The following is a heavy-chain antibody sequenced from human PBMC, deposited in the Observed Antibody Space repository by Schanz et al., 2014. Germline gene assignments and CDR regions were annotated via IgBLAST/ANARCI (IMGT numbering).Heavy chain of an antibody. V-gene: IGHV3-23*01. J-gene: IGHJ3*02. CDR1: GFTFGDYA. CDR3: AKGRFGELSAFDI. Sequence: EVQLLESGGGLVQPGGSLRLSCAASGFTFGDYAMTWVRQAPGKGLEWVSAINTGVNTYYADSVRGRFTMSRDNSKNTLYLQRNSLRAGDAAVYYCAKGRFGELSAFDIWGQGTMVTVSS. CDR2: INTGVNT. D-gene: IGHD3-10*01.